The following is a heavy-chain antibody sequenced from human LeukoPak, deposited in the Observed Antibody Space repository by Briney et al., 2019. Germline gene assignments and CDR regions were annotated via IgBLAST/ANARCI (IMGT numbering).Heavy chain of an antibody. CDR3: ARNGYSYGDYYYYYMDV. J-gene: IGHJ6*03. CDR2: ISSSSGNI. Sequence: PGGSLRLSCAASGFTFSSYSMNWVRQAPGKGLEWVSYISSSSGNIYYADSVKGRFTISRDNAKTSLYLQMNSLRAEDTAVYYCARNGYSYGDYYYYYMDVWGKGTTVTISS. CDR1: GFTFSSYS. D-gene: IGHD5-18*01. V-gene: IGHV3-48*01.